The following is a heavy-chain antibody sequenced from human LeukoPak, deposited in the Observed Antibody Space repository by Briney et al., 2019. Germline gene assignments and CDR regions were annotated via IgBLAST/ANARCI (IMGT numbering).Heavy chain of an antibody. CDR2: ISSSSGTI. D-gene: IGHD3-10*01. CDR1: GFTFSSYS. V-gene: IGHV3-48*01. Sequence: PGGSLRLSCTASGFTFSSYSMNWVRQAPGKGLEWVSYISSSSGTIYYADSVKGRFTVSRDNAKNSLYLQMNSLRAEDTAVYYCARLTRQLSGSTNDYWGPGTLVTVSS. J-gene: IGHJ4*02. CDR3: ARLTRQLSGSTNDY.